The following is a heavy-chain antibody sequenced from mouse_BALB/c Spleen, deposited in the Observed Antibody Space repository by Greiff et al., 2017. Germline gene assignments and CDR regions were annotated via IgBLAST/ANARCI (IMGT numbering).Heavy chain of an antibody. V-gene: IGHV2-4-1*01. CDR1: GFSLTSYG. D-gene: IGHD1-1*01. J-gene: IGHJ4*01. CDR2: IWSGGST. Sequence: VQLQESGPGLVQPSQSLSITCTVSGFSLTSYGVHWVRQSPGKGLEWLGVIWSGGSTDYNAAFISRLSISKDNSKSQVFFKMNSLQADDTAIYYCARERFYYYGSSGFMDYWGQGTSVTVSS. CDR3: ARERFYYYGSSGFMDY.